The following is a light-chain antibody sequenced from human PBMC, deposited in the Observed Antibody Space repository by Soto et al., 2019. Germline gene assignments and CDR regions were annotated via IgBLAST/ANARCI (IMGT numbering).Light chain of an antibody. J-gene: IGKJ4*01. Sequence: TPYAVSRFETPGERATHSCRTSQSVGGDLAWYQQKPGQAPRLLIYGASSRAPGIPDRFSGSGSGTEFTLTISSLQSEDSAVYYCQQYENWPQLTFGGGTKVDIK. CDR1: QSVGGD. V-gene: IGKV3-15*01. CDR3: QQYENWPQLT. CDR2: GAS.